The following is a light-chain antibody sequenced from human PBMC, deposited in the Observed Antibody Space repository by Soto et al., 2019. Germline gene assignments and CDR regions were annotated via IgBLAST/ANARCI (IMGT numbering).Light chain of an antibody. CDR2: DVS. CDR3: SSYTSSSPWV. V-gene: IGLV2-14*01. Sequence: QSALTQPASVSGSPGQSITISCTGTSSDVGGYNYVSWYQQHPGKAPKLMIYDVSNRPSGVSNRFSGSKSGNTASLTISGLQAEDEADYYFSSYTSSSPWVFCGVTKLTVL. J-gene: IGLJ3*02. CDR1: SSDVGGYNY.